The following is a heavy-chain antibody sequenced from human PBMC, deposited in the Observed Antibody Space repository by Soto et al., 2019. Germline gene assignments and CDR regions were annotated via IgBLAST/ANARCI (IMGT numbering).Heavy chain of an antibody. CDR3: AKVKTRDRSFYYDGMDV. CDR2: ISGSGGST. J-gene: IGHJ6*02. Sequence: EVQLLESGGGLVQPGGSLRLSCAASGFTFSSYAMSWVRQAPGKGLEWVSAISGSGGSTYYADSVKGRFTISRDNSKNPLYLQRNSPRAEDTAVYYCAKVKTRDRSFYYDGMDVWGQGTTVTVFS. V-gene: IGHV3-23*01. CDR1: GFTFSSYA. D-gene: IGHD1-1*01.